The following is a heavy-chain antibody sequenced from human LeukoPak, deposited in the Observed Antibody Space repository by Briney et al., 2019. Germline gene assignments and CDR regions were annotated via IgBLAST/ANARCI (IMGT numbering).Heavy chain of an antibody. J-gene: IGHJ6*03. Sequence: GGSLRLSCAASGFTFSSYAMHWVRQAPGKGLEYVSAISSNGGSTYYANSVKGRFTISRDNSKNTLYLQMGSLRAEDMAVYYCARDDVVPAAFAFAYYYYMDVWGKGTTVTVSS. CDR2: ISSNGGST. CDR1: GFTFSSYA. CDR3: ARDDVVPAAFAFAYYYYMDV. D-gene: IGHD2-2*01. V-gene: IGHV3-64*01.